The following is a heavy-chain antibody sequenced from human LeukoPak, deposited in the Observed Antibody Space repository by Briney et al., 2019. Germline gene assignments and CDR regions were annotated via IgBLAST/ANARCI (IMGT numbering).Heavy chain of an antibody. V-gene: IGHV3-15*01. CDR1: GFTFSTYS. CDR3: TTADSSGYFSLFDC. Sequence: GGSLRLSCAASGFTFSTYSMNWVRQAPGKGLEWVGRIKRKADGGTRDYAAPVKGRFSISRDNSKNTLYLQMNSLKIEDTAVYYCTTADSSGYFSLFDCWGQGTLVTVSS. CDR2: IKRKADGGTR. D-gene: IGHD3-22*01. J-gene: IGHJ4*02.